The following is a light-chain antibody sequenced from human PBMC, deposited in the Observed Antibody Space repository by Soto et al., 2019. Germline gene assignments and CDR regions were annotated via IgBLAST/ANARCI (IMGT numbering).Light chain of an antibody. J-gene: IGLJ2*01. CDR3: QSYDSSLSGSV. Sequence: QSVLTQPPSVSGAPGQRITISCTGSSSNIGAGYDVHWYQQLPGTAPKLLMYTKSNRPSGVPDRFSSSKSGTSASLAITGLQAEDEADYYCQSYDSSLSGSVFGGGTKRTVL. CDR1: SSNIGAGYD. CDR2: TKS. V-gene: IGLV1-40*01.